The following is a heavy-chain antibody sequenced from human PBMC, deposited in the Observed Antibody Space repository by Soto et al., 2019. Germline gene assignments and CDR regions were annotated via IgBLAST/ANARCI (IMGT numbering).Heavy chain of an antibody. Sequence: QVQLQESGPGLVKPSQTLSLTCTVSGGSISSGGYYWSWIRQHPGKGLEWIGYIYYSGGTYYNPSLKCRVTISVDTPKNHFSLKLCSVTAADTAVYYWARSFGVAAAGTFDYWGQGTLVTVSS. J-gene: IGHJ4*02. CDR2: IYYSGGT. CDR3: ARSFGVAAAGTFDY. D-gene: IGHD6-25*01. CDR1: GGSISSGGYY. V-gene: IGHV4-31*03.